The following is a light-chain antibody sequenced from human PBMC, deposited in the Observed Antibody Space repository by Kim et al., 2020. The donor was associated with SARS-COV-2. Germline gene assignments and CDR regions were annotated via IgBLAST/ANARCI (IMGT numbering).Light chain of an antibody. V-gene: IGKV4-1*01. CDR1: QSVLYSSNNKSY. CDR3: QQYYSTPLT. J-gene: IGKJ4*01. CDR2: WAS. Sequence: DIVMTQSPDSLAVSLGERATINGKSSQSVLYSSNNKSYLAWYQQKPGQPPKLLIYWASTRESGVPDRFSGSGSGTDFTLTISSLQAEDVAVYYCQQYYSTPLTFGGGTKVDIK.